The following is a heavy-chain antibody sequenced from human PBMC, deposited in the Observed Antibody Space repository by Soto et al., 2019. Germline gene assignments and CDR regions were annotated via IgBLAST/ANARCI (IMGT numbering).Heavy chain of an antibody. V-gene: IGHV4-39*01. J-gene: IGHJ4*02. CDR3: ASPRGVTTGFDY. CDR2: IYYSGST. Sequence: SETLSLTCTVSGGSISSSSYYWGWIRQPPGKGLEWIGSIYYSGSTYYNPSLKSRVTISVDTSKNQFSLKLSSVTAADTAVYYCASPRGVTTGFDYWGQGTLVTVSS. CDR1: GGSISSSSYY. D-gene: IGHD4-17*01.